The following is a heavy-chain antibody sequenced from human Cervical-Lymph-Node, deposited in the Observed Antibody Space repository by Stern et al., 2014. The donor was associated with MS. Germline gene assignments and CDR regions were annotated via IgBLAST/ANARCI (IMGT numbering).Heavy chain of an antibody. CDR3: AGRNDLTGISACEY. D-gene: IGHD2/OR15-2a*01. J-gene: IGHJ4*02. CDR1: GFTFSTYA. Sequence: VQLVHSGGGVVQPGRSLRLSCAASGFTFSTYAMHWVRQAPGKGLEWVAVISYDGKNKYYTDSVKGRFTISRDNSKNTLYLQMNSLRAEDTAVYYCAGRNDLTGISACEYWGQGTLVTVSS. CDR2: ISYDGKNK. V-gene: IGHV3-30*04.